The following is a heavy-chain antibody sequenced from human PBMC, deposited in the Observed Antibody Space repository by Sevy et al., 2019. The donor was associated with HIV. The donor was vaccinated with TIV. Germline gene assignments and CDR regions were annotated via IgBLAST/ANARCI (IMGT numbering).Heavy chain of an antibody. CDR3: VGGMVYDVGAFDI. CDR2: TFTHGST. Sequence: GGSLRLSCAASGLSVTSNYLSWVRQAPGKGLEWVSITFTHGSTSYSDSVKGRFTISRDNSKDTLYLQMNSLRVEDTAVYYSVGGMVYDVGAFDIWGQGTMVTVSS. J-gene: IGHJ3*02. D-gene: IGHD2-8*01. V-gene: IGHV3-53*01. CDR1: GLSVTSNY.